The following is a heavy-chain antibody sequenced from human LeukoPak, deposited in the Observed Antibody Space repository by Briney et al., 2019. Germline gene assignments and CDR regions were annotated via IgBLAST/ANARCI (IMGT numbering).Heavy chain of an antibody. V-gene: IGHV3-9*01. CDR2: ISWNSGSI. D-gene: IGHD3-22*01. CDR3: AKDKNYDSSGPIDY. Sequence: GGSLRLSCVASGFTFDDYAMHWVRQAPGKGLEWVSGISWNSGSIGYADSVKGRFTISRDNAKNSLYLQMNSLRAEDTALYYCAKDKNYDSSGPIDYWGQGTLVTVSS. J-gene: IGHJ4*02. CDR1: GFTFDDYA.